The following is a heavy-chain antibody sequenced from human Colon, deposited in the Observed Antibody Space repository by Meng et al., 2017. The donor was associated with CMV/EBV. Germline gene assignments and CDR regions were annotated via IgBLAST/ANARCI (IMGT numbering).Heavy chain of an antibody. J-gene: IGHJ5*02. V-gene: IGHV4-39*07. D-gene: IGHD3-3*01. Sequence: SETLSLTCTVSGGSISSSSYYWGWIRQPPGKGLEWIGSIYYSGSTYYNPSLKSRVTISVDTSKNQFSLKLSSVTAADTAVYYCAREGRSLFWSGYLDWFDPWGQGTLVTVSS. CDR1: GGSISSSSYY. CDR2: IYYSGST. CDR3: AREGRSLFWSGYLDWFDP.